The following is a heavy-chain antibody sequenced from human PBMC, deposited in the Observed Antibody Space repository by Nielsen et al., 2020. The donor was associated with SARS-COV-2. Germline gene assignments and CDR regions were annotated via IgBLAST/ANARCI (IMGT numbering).Heavy chain of an antibody. CDR2: INWSGDNT. V-gene: IGHV3-20*04. CDR3: ATWGTYGDLDAFHF. J-gene: IGHJ3*01. D-gene: IGHD4-17*01. Sequence: GGSLRLSCAASGFTFDDYGMSWVRQAPGKGLEWVSGINWSGDNTGYADSMKGRFIISRDNSKNTLYLQMNSLRAEDTAVYYCATWGTYGDLDAFHFWGQGTMVTVSS. CDR1: GFTFDDYG.